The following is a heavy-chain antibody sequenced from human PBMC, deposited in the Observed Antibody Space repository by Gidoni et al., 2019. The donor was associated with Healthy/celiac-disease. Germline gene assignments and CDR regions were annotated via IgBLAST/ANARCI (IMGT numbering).Heavy chain of an antibody. CDR1: GSPVGSNY. V-gene: IGHV3-66*02. CDR3: ARASITMIADAFDI. CDR2: IDSGGSK. D-gene: IGHD3-22*01. Sequence: EVQLVESGGGLVQPGGPLSLACAASGSPVGSNYMSWARQAPGKGVGWVSVIDSGGSKYYADSVKGRFTISRDNSKNTLYLQMNSLRAEDAAVYYCARASITMIADAFDIWGQGTMVTVSS. J-gene: IGHJ3*02.